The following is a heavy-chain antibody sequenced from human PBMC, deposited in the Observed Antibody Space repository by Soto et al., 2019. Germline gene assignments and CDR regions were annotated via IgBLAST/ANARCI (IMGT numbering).Heavy chain of an antibody. CDR3: ARHRRYDSSGYYYGPHFDY. D-gene: IGHD3-22*01. CDR2: IYYSGST. J-gene: IGHJ4*02. Sequence: PSETLSLTCNVSGGSIYTYYWSWLRQSPGKGLEWIGSIYYSGSTYYNPSLKSRVTISVDTSKNQFSLKLSSVTAADTAVYYCARHRRYDSSGYYYGPHFDYWGQGTLVTVSS. CDR1: GGSIYTYY. V-gene: IGHV4-59*05.